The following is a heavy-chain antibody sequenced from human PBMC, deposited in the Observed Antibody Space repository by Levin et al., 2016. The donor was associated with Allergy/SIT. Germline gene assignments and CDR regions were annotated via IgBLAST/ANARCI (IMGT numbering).Heavy chain of an antibody. CDR3: ASSTYYYDSSGYHVLWWFDY. CDR2: SIIVGAP. D-gene: IGHD3-22*01. Sequence: WIRHAPRGRGWSGLGVSIIVGAPTTTRPSKSRVTISVDTSKNQFSLKLSSVTAADTAVYYCASSTYYYDSSGYHVLWWFDYWGQGTLVTVSS. V-gene: IGHV4-39*01. J-gene: IGHJ4*02.